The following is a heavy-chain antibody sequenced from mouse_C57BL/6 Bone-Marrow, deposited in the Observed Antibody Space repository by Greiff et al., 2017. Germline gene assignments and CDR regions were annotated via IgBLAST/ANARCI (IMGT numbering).Heavy chain of an antibody. Sequence: EVMLVESGGGLVQPGGSRKLSCAASGFTFSSFGMHWVRQAPEKGLEWVAYISSGSSTIYYADTVTGRFTISRDNPKNTLFLQMTSLRSEDTAMYYCARDYYYAMDYWGQGTSVTVSS. D-gene: IGHD2-4*01. CDR2: ISSGSSTI. V-gene: IGHV5-17*02. CDR3: ARDYYYAMDY. CDR1: GFTFSSFG. J-gene: IGHJ4*01.